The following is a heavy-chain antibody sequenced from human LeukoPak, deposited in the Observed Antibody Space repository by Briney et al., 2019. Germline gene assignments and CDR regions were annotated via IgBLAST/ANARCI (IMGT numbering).Heavy chain of an antibody. CDR1: GFTFSGYG. CDR2: ISYDGSNK. V-gene: IGHV3-30*03. D-gene: IGHD3-9*01. J-gene: IGHJ6*02. Sequence: PGRSLRLSCAASGFTFSGYGMHWVRQAPGKGLEWVAVISYDGSNKYYADSVKGRFTISRDNSKNTLYLQMNSLRAEDTAVYYCAREGIYDILTGYSPDLYYYYYGMDVWGQGTTVTVSS. CDR3: AREGIYDILTGYSPDLYYYYYGMDV.